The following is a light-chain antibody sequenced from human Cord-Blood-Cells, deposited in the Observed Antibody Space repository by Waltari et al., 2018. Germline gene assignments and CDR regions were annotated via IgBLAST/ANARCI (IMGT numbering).Light chain of an antibody. Sequence: QSALTQPASVSGSPGQSITISCTGTSSDVGGYNYVSWYQQHPGKAPKLMVYDVSNRPSGFPDRFSVCYSGNTASLTTSWLQAEDEADYYCSSDTSSSTWVFGRATKLTVL. CDR2: DVS. CDR3: SSDTSSSTWV. V-gene: IGLV2-14*01. CDR1: SSDVGGYNY. J-gene: IGLJ3*02.